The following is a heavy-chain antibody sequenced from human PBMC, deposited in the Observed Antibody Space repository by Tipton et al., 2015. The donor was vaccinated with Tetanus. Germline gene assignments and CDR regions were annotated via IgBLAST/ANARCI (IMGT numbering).Heavy chain of an antibody. J-gene: IGHJ6*02. Sequence: SLRLSCAASGFSFSSYGMHWVRQAPGKGLDWVSLISSDGSDTYSADSVKGRFTISRDNSKNTLYLQMNSLRAEDTAVYYCARDGSGTGFGIDVWGPGTPVPGPS. V-gene: IGHV3-30*03. CDR2: ISSDGSDT. CDR3: ARDGSGTGFGIDV. CDR1: GFSFSSYG. D-gene: IGHD6-13*01.